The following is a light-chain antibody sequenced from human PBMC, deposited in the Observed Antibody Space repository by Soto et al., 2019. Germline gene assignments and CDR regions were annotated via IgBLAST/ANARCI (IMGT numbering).Light chain of an antibody. Sequence: QAVVTQPPSVSGAPGQRVTISCTGSSSNIGAGYDVHWYQHLPGTAPKLLIYGNSNRPSGVPDRFSGSKSGTSASLAITGLQAEDEADYYCQSYDSSLSDVVFGGGTKVTVL. CDR2: GNS. CDR1: SSNIGAGYD. CDR3: QSYDSSLSDVV. J-gene: IGLJ2*01. V-gene: IGLV1-40*01.